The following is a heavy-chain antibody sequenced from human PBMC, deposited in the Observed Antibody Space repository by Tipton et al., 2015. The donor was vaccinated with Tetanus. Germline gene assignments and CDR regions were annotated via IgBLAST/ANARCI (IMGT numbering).Heavy chain of an antibody. V-gene: IGHV4-31*03. J-gene: IGHJ2*01. Sequence: LRLSCTVSGGSISSGAYYWSWIRQHPGKGLEWIGYIYYSGSTFYNPSLKSRVTISVDTSKNQFSLKLSSVTAADPAVYYCARTQPIGWYFDLWGRGPLLTVSS. CDR3: ARTQPIGWYFDL. CDR2: IYYSGST. CDR1: GGSISSGAYY. D-gene: IGHD1-1*01.